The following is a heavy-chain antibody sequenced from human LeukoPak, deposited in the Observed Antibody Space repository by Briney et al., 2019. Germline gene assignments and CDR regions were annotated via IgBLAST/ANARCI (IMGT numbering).Heavy chain of an antibody. Sequence: GGSLRLSCAASGFPFSNAWMSWVRQAPGKGLEWVGRIKSKTDGGKKDYAAPVQGRFSISRDDSENTLYLQMNGLNTEDTAVYYRTTVSPYYGSGTTSPDSWGQGPLVVVSS. CDR2: IKSKTDGGKK. D-gene: IGHD3-10*01. J-gene: IGHJ4*02. CDR1: GFPFSNAW. CDR3: TTVSPYYGSGTTSPDS. V-gene: IGHV3-15*01.